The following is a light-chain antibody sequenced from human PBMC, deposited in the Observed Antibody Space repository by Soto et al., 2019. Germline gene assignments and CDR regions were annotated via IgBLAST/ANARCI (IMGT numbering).Light chain of an antibody. CDR3: QQYNSWPRT. CDR2: DAS. CDR1: QSVPRSY. J-gene: IGKJ1*01. V-gene: IGKV3-15*01. Sequence: EIVLTQSPGTLSLSPGEIATLSCRASQSVPRSYLAWYQQKPGQAPRLLIYDASTRATGLPARFSGSGSGTEFTLTISSLQFVDFAVYYCQQYNSWPRTFGQGTKVDIK.